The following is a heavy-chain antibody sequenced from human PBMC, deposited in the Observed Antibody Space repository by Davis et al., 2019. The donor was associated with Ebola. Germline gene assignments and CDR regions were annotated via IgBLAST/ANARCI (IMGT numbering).Heavy chain of an antibody. CDR1: GFTFRSYA. Sequence: GESLKISCAASGFTFRSYAMSWVRQAPGKGLEWVSSFSGSGGSTYYADSVKGRFTISRDNSKNTLYLQMNSLRAEDTAVYYCARGTTDFDYWGQGTLVTVSS. V-gene: IGHV3-23*01. J-gene: IGHJ4*02. D-gene: IGHD4-17*01. CDR2: FSGSGGST. CDR3: ARGTTDFDY.